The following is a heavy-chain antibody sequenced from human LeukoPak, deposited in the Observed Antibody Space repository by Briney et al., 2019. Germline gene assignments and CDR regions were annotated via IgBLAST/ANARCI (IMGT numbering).Heavy chain of an antibody. V-gene: IGHV3-21*01. J-gene: IGHJ5*02. Sequence: SGGSLRLSCAASGFTFSSYSMNWVRQAPGKGLEWVSSISSSSSYIYYADSVKGGFTISRDNAKNSLYLQMNSLRAEDTAVYYCASSDIPVVPDNNWFDPWGQGTLVTVSS. D-gene: IGHD2-2*01. CDR2: ISSSSSYI. CDR3: ASSDIPVVPDNNWFDP. CDR1: GFTFSSYS.